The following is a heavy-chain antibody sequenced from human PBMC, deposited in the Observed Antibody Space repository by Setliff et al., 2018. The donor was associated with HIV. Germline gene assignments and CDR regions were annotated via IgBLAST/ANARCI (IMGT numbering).Heavy chain of an antibody. J-gene: IGHJ5*02. CDR2: IYYSGST. CDR3: ARVGLRARITMVRGGTGWFDP. D-gene: IGHD3-10*01. CDR1: GDSINSGSYS. Sequence: KPSETLSLTCTVSGDSINSGSYSWGWIRQPPGKGLEWIGSIYYSGSTYYNPSLKSRVTISVDTSKNQFSLKLSSVTAADTAVYYCARVGLRARITMVRGGTGWFDPWGQGTLVTVSS. V-gene: IGHV4-39*07.